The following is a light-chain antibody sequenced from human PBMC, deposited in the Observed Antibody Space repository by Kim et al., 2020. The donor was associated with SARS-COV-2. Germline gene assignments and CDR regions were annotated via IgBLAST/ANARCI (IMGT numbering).Light chain of an antibody. CDR3: QQYHNSSPSVS. CDR1: ENIDRW. J-gene: IGKJ4*01. CDR2: YAS. Sequence: DIQMTQSPSTLSASVGDRVTITCRASENIDRWLAWYQQKPGKAPKLLIYYASSLESGVPSRFSGSGSGTEFTLTISSLQPDDFATYFCQQYHNSSPSVSFGGGTKVDIK. V-gene: IGKV1-5*01.